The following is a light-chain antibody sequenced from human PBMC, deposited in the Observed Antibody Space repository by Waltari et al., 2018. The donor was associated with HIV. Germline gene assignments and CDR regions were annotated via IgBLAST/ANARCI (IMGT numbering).Light chain of an antibody. CDR2: DTF. CDR1: TGHVASGHH. CDR3: LLSFAGARPVV. J-gene: IGLJ2*01. V-gene: IGLV7-46*01. Sequence: QAVVTQEPSLTVSPGGTVTLTCGSSTGHVASGHHHYWFQQKSGQAPRTLIYDTFNKHSLTPSRFSGALLWGNAALTLSGAQPEDDAVYFCLLSFAGARPVVFGGGTNLTVL.